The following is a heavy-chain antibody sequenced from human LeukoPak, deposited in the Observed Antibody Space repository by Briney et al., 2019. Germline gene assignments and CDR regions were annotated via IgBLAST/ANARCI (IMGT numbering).Heavy chain of an antibody. J-gene: IGHJ5*02. CDR1: GGSFSGYY. D-gene: IGHD3-10*01. Sequence: SETLSLTCAVYGGSFSGYYWSWIRQPPGKGLEWIGEINHSGSTNYNPSLKSRVTISVDTSKNQFSLKLSSVTAADTAVYYCARGITMVRGVIRKTYNWFDPWGQGTLVTVSS. CDR3: ARGITMVRGVIRKTYNWFDP. V-gene: IGHV4-34*01. CDR2: INHSGST.